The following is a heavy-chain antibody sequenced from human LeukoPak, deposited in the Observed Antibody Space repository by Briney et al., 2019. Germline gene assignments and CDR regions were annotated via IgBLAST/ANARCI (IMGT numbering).Heavy chain of an antibody. Sequence: GGSLRLSCAASGFTLDDYAMHWVRQAPGKGLEWVSGISWNSGSIGYADSVKGRFTISRDNAKNSLYLQMNSLRAEDTALYYCAKAPYSSSWYAYYFDYWGQGTLVTVSS. CDR1: GFTLDDYA. D-gene: IGHD6-13*01. CDR2: ISWNSGSI. J-gene: IGHJ4*02. V-gene: IGHV3-9*01. CDR3: AKAPYSSSWYAYYFDY.